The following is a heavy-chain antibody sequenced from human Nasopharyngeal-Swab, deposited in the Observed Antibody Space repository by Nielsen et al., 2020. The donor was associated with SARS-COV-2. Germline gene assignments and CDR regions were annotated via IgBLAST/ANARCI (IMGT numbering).Heavy chain of an antibody. J-gene: IGHJ6*03. Sequence: LSLTCAASGFTFSSYGMHWVRQAPGKGLEWVAVISYDGSNKYYADSVKGRFTISRDNSKNTLYLQMNSLRAEDTAVYYCAKDYSYGYSGYYYYYMDVWGKGTTVTVSS. V-gene: IGHV3-30*18. CDR2: ISYDGSNK. CDR1: GFTFSSYG. CDR3: AKDYSYGYSGYYYYYMDV. D-gene: IGHD5-18*01.